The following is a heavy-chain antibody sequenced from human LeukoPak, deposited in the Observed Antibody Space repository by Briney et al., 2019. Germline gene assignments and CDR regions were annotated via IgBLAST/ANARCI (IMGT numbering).Heavy chain of an antibody. J-gene: IGHJ1*01. CDR2: ISSSSSYI. D-gene: IGHD2-21*01. CDR3: AKDGCGGDCPPYFQH. Sequence: PGGSLRLSCAASGFTFSSYSMNWVRQAPGKGLEWVSSISSSSSYIYYADSVKGRFTISRDNSKNTLYLQMNSLRAEDTAVYYCAKDGCGGDCPPYFQHWGQGTLVTVSS. CDR1: GFTFSSYS. V-gene: IGHV3-21*01.